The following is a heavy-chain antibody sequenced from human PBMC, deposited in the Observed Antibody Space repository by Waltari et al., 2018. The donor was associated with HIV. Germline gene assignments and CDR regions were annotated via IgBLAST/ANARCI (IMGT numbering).Heavy chain of an antibody. CDR3: ARIGTFPHNYAIDF. CDR1: GFTFPNYW. J-gene: IGHJ6*02. Sequence: EVQLMESGGGLVQSGGSLRLTCAASGFTFPNYWRGWVRQTPGKGLEWVSYIKDDGSEKYYMGAVKGRFTISRDNAKNSMFLQMNSLRAEDTAVYYCARIGTFPHNYAIDFWGQGTTVTVSS. V-gene: IGHV3-7*01. CDR2: IKDDGSEK. D-gene: IGHD1-26*01.